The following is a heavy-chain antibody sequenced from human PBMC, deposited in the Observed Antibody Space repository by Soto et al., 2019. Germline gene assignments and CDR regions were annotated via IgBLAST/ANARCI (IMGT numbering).Heavy chain of an antibody. CDR3: AKSPAAATLDWFDP. V-gene: IGHV3-23*01. CDR2: ISGSGDST. D-gene: IGHD2-2*01. CDR1: GFNFKNYG. Sequence: GGSLRLSCAASGFNFKNYGVNWVRQAPGKGLEWVAGISGSGDSTYYGDSVKGRFTISRDNSLHTVYLQMDGLRAGDTAIYYCAKSPAAATLDWFDPWGQGSLVTVSS. J-gene: IGHJ5*02.